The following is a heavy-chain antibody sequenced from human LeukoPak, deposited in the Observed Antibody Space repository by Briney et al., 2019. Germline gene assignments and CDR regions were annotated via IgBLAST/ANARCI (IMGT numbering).Heavy chain of an antibody. D-gene: IGHD3-22*01. J-gene: IGHJ4*02. CDR2: INPNSGGT. CDR3: ARAIAVVYY. V-gene: IGHV1-2*02. CDR1: GYTFIDYY. Sequence: ASVKVSCKASGYTFIDYYIHWVRQAPGQGLEWMGWINPNSGGTNYAQEFQGRVTMTKDTSISTAYMDLSRLRSDDTAVYFCARAIAVVYYLGQGTLVTVSS.